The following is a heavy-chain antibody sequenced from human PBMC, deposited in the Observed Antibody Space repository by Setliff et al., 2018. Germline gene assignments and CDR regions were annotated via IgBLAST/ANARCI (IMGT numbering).Heavy chain of an antibody. D-gene: IGHD5-12*01. Sequence: GGSLRLSCAASGFTFTYYSMSWVRQAPGKGLEWISYISSGSNSIYYADSVKGRFTVSRDNAKNTLYLQMNSLRDEDTAVYYCASPVEMATIIDYYYYMDVWGKGTTVTVSS. CDR3: ASPVEMATIIDYYYYMDV. CDR1: GFTFTYYS. J-gene: IGHJ6*03. CDR2: ISSGSNSI. V-gene: IGHV3-11*04.